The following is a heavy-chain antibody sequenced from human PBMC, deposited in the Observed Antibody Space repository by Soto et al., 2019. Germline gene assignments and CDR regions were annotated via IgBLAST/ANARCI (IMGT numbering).Heavy chain of an antibody. V-gene: IGHV1-3*01. CDR2: INAGNGNT. Sequence: ASLKVSCKASGYTFTTCAMHWVRQAPGQRLEWMGWINAGNGNTKYSQKFQGRVTITRDRTASTAYMELTSLRSEDTAVYYCSRSRRPPDYYMDVLGKGTTVTVSS. CDR3: SRSRRPPDYYMDV. CDR1: GYTFTTCA. J-gene: IGHJ6*03.